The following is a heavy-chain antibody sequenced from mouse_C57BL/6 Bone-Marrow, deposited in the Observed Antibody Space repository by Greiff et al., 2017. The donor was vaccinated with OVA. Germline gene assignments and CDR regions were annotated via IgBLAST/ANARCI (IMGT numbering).Heavy chain of an antibody. Sequence: QVQLQQSGAELVRPGASVTLSFKASGYTFTDYEMHWVKQTPVHGLEWIGAIDPETGGTAYNQKFKGKAILTADKSSSTPYMELRSLTSEDSAVYYCTRGYSNYYAMDYWGQGTSVTVSS. J-gene: IGHJ4*01. CDR1: GYTFTDYE. CDR3: TRGYSNYYAMDY. V-gene: IGHV1-15*01. CDR2: IDPETGGT. D-gene: IGHD2-5*01.